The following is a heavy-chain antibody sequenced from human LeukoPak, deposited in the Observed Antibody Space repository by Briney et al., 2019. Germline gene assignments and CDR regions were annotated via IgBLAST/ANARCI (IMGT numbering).Heavy chain of an antibody. CDR1: GFTFSSYS. D-gene: IGHD6-13*01. CDR2: ISSSSSTI. V-gene: IGHV3-48*04. Sequence: GGSLRLSCAASGFTFSSYSMNWVRQAPGKGLEWVSYISSSSSTIYYADSVKGRFTISRDNAKNSLYLQMNSLRAEDTAVYYCARDYTDDHSSSWYDFDYWGQGTLVTVSS. J-gene: IGHJ4*02. CDR3: ARDYTDDHSSSWYDFDY.